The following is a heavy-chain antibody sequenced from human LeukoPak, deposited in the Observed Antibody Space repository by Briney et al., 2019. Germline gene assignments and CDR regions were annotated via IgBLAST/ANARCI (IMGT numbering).Heavy chain of an antibody. D-gene: IGHD4-23*01. CDR2: ISSSGSTI. Sequence: GGSLRLSCAASGFTFSDYYMSWIRQAPGKGLEWFSYISSSGSTIYYADSVKGRFTISRDNAKNSLYPQMNSLRAEDTAVYYCARRINSPFVDYWGQGTLVTVSS. CDR3: ARRINSPFVDY. CDR1: GFTFSDYY. V-gene: IGHV3-11*01. J-gene: IGHJ4*02.